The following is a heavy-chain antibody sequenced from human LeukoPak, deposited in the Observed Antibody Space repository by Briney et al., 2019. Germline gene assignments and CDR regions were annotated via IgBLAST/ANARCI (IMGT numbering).Heavy chain of an antibody. D-gene: IGHD3-16*02. CDR3: ARRRGGSYRYNRGPNNTHFDY. CDR1: GGSFSGYY. Sequence: PSETLSLTCAVYGGSFSGYYWSWIRQPPGKGLEWIGEINHSGSTNYNPSLKSRVTISVDTSKNQFSLKLSSVTAADTAVYYCARRRGGSYRYNRGPNNTHFDYWGQGTLVTVSS. CDR2: INHSGST. V-gene: IGHV4-34*01. J-gene: IGHJ4*02.